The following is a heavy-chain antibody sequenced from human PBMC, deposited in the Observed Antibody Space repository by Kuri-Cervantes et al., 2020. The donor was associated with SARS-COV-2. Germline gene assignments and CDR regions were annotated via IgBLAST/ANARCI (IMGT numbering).Heavy chain of an antibody. D-gene: IGHD3-3*01. J-gene: IGHJ4*02. CDR2: IKQDGSEK. CDR3: ARKRNNYDFWSGPIYYFDY. CDR1: GFTFSSYW. V-gene: IGHV3-7*01. Sequence: GEPLKISCAASGFTFSSYWMSWVRQAPGKGLEWVANIKQDGSEKYYVDSVKGRFTISRDNAKNSLYLQMNSLRAEDTAVYYCARKRNNYDFWSGPIYYFDYWGQGTLVTVSS.